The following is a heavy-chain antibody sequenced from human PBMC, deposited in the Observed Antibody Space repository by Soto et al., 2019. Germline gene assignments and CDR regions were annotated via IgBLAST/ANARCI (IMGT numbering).Heavy chain of an antibody. V-gene: IGHV1-18*01. CDR2: VSAYNGNT. J-gene: IGHJ4*02. D-gene: IGHD6-13*01. CDR1: GFTFTSYG. Sequence: QVQLVQSGAEVKKPGASLKVSCKASGFTFTSYGISWVRQAPGQGLEWMGWVSAYNGNTHYAQKLQGRVTMTTDTSTTPAHMELRSLRSDDTAVYYCSRGGSSWQPHEDYWGQGTLVTVSS. CDR3: SRGGSSWQPHEDY.